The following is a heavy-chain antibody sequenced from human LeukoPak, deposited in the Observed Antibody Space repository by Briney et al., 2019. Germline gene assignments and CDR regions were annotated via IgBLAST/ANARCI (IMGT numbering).Heavy chain of an antibody. Sequence: GESLKISCKGSGYSFTNYWIGWVRQIPGKGLEWMGIIYPDDSDTRYSPSFQGQVTISADKSISTAYLQWSSLKASDTAMYYCARGPGRYYYDSSGITYFDYWGQGTLVIVSS. V-gene: IGHV5-51*01. CDR1: GYSFTNYW. J-gene: IGHJ4*02. CDR2: IYPDDSDT. CDR3: ARGPGRYYYDSSGITYFDY. D-gene: IGHD3-22*01.